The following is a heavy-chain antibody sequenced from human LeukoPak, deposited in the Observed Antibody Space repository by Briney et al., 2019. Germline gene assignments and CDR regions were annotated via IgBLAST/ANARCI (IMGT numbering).Heavy chain of an antibody. CDR2: ISNNGGVP. D-gene: IGHD1-1*01. CDR1: GFTFSTYA. Sequence: PGGSLRLSCSASGFTFSTYAMHWVRQAPGKGLEYVSAISNNGGVPYYASSVEGRFTISRDDSKNTLYLQMGSLRPEDMAVYYCARRSTTNCFDSWGQGTLVTVSS. J-gene: IGHJ4*02. V-gene: IGHV3-64*01. CDR3: ARRSTTNCFDS.